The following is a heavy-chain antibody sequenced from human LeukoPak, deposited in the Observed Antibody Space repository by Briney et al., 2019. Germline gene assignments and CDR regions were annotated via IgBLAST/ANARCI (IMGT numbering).Heavy chain of an antibody. CDR2: ISGSGGST. D-gene: IGHD3-3*01. CDR3: AKIVNYNYDFWSGYYAGAYYYYYMDV. J-gene: IGHJ6*03. Sequence: PGGSLRLSCAASGFTFSSYWMHWVRQAPGKGLEWVSAISGSGGSTYYADSVKGRFTISRDNSKNTLYLQMNSLRAEDTAVYYCAKIVNYNYDFWSGYYAGAYYYYYMDVWGKGTTVTVSS. CDR1: GFTFSSYW. V-gene: IGHV3-23*01.